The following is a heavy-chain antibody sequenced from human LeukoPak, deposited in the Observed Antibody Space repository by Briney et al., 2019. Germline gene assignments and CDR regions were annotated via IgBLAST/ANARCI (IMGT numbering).Heavy chain of an antibody. CDR1: GYTFTSYG. Sequence: GASVKVSCKASGYTFTSYGISWVRQAPGQGLEWMGWISAYNGNTNYAQKLQGRVTMTTDTSTSTAYMELRSLRSDDTAAYYCARDWPSYYYDSSGYYYFDYWGQETLVTVSS. J-gene: IGHJ4*02. V-gene: IGHV1-18*01. CDR3: ARDWPSYYYDSSGYYYFDY. CDR2: ISAYNGNT. D-gene: IGHD3-22*01.